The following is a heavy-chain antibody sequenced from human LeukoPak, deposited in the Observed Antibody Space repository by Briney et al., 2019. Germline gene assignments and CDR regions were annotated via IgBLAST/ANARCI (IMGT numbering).Heavy chain of an antibody. CDR3: ARDDYGGSPYYYYMDV. CDR2: IYTSGSA. D-gene: IGHD4-23*01. Sequence: SETLSLTCTVSGGSISSYYWSWIRQPPRKGLEWVGRIYTSGSANYNPSLKSRVTMSVDTSKNQFSLKLSSVTAADTAVYYCARDDYGGSPYYYYMDVWGKGTTVTVSS. CDR1: GGSISSYY. J-gene: IGHJ6*03. V-gene: IGHV4-4*07.